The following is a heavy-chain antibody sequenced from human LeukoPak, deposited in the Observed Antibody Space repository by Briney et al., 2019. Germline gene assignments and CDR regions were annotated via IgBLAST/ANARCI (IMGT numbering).Heavy chain of an antibody. D-gene: IGHD6-19*01. CDR2: IIPIFGTA. J-gene: IGHJ4*02. CDR1: GGTFSSYA. CDR3: ASTLIEGCSGCQNPGDY. Sequence: GASVKVSCKASGGTFSSYAISWVRQAPGQGLEWMGGIIPIFGTATYAQKFQGRVTITADKSTSTAYMELSSLRSEDTAVYYCASTLIEGCSGCQNPGDYWGQGTLVTVSS. V-gene: IGHV1-69*06.